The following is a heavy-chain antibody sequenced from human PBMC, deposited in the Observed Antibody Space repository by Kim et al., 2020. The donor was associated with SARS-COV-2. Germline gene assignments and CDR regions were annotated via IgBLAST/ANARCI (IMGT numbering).Heavy chain of an antibody. J-gene: IGHJ4*02. CDR2: ISAAGST. CDR1: GFTVSGTY. V-gene: IGHV3-53*01. D-gene: IGHD3-10*01. Sequence: GGSLRLSCAASGFTVSGTYMNWVRQAPGKGLERVSLISAAGSTYYADSVKGRFTISRDISTNTVYLQLNSLRGEDTAGYYCAKIEVIISATTDYLGQRTL. CDR3: AKIEVIISATTDY.